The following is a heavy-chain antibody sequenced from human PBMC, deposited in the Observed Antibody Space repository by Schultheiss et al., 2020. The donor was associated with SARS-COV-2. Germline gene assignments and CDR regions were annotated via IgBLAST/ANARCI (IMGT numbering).Heavy chain of an antibody. CDR1: GYTFTSYD. CDR3: AKDLVDYDSYYYGMDV. Sequence: ASVKVSCKASGYTFTSYDINWVRQATGQGLEWMGWMNPNSGNTGYAQKFQGRVTMTRNTSISTAYMELSSLRSEDTAVYYCAKDLVDYDSYYYGMDVWGQGTTVTVSS. J-gene: IGHJ6*02. CDR2: MNPNSGNT. V-gene: IGHV1-8*01. D-gene: IGHD5-12*01.